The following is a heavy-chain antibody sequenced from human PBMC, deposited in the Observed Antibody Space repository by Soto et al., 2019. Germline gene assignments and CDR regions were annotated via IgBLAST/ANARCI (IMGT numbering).Heavy chain of an antibody. CDR3: ARDTPPAAY. V-gene: IGHV1-18*01. Sequence: HVQLVQSGAEVKKPGASVKVSCKTSVYTFTSYHISWVRQAPGQGLEWMGWISAYNTNTNYAQKFQGRVTMATDTLTSAAYMELRSLRSDDTPVYYSARDTPPAAYWGQGTLVALSS. CDR1: VYTFTSYH. CDR2: ISAYNTNT. J-gene: IGHJ4*02.